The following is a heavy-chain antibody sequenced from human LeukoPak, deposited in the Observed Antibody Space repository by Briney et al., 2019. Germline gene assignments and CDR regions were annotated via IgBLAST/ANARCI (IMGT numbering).Heavy chain of an antibody. CDR2: FYYSGNT. Sequence: SETLSLTCTVSGGSISSYYWSWIRQPPGKGLEWIGYFYYSGNTNYNPSLKSRVTISVDTSKNQFSLKLSSVTAADTAVYYCARAGWYYFDYWGQGTLVTVSS. D-gene: IGHD1-14*01. CDR1: GGSISSYY. CDR3: ARAGWYYFDY. V-gene: IGHV4-59*08. J-gene: IGHJ4*02.